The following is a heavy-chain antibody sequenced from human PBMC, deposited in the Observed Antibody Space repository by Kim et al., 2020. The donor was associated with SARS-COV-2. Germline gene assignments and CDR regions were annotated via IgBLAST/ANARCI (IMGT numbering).Heavy chain of an antibody. CDR2: INHSGST. J-gene: IGHJ6*02. D-gene: IGHD3-16*01. Sequence: SETLSLTCAVYGGSFSGYYWSWIRQPPGKGLEWIGEINHSGSTNYNPSLKSRVTISVDTSKNQFSLKLSSVTAADTAVYYCARATYASYYYYGMDVWGQGTTVTVSS. V-gene: IGHV4-34*01. CDR3: ARATYASYYYYGMDV. CDR1: GGSFSGYY.